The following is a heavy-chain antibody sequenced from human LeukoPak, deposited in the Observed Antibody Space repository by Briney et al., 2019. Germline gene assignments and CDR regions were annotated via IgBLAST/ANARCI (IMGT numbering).Heavy chain of an antibody. Sequence: VASVKVSCKASGGTFSSYAISWVRQAPGQGLEWMGGIIPIFGTANYAQKFQGRVTITADESTSTAYMELSSLRSEDTAVYYCASSPFYGSGSHPFYFDYWGQGTLVTVSS. CDR2: IIPIFGTA. D-gene: IGHD3-10*01. J-gene: IGHJ4*02. CDR1: GGTFSSYA. V-gene: IGHV1-69*01. CDR3: ASSPFYGSGSHPFYFDY.